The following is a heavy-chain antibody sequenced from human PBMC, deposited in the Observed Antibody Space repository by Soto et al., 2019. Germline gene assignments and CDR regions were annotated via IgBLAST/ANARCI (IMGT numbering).Heavy chain of an antibody. J-gene: IGHJ3*02. Sequence: PGGPLRLSCEASGFPFSGYWMHWVRQAPGKGQVWVSRINDNGIITAYADSVKGRFTISRDNAKNTLYLQMNSLRAEDTAVYYCARDLGYNWNDVNAFDIWGQGTMVTVSS. CDR2: INDNGIIT. CDR1: GFPFSGYW. D-gene: IGHD1-20*01. V-gene: IGHV3-74*01. CDR3: ARDLGYNWNDVNAFDI.